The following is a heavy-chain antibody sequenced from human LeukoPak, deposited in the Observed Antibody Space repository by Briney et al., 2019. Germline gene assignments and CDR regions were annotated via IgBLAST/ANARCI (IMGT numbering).Heavy chain of an antibody. J-gene: IGHJ6*03. Sequence: SETLSLTCTVSGDSFSSVTDYWAWIRQPPGKGLEWIASGDYSGGTYYNPSLESRVAISADMSKNQFSLKLSSVTAADTAVYYCARESRFLEWLFLSNYMDVWGKGTTVTVSS. CDR3: ARESRFLEWLFLSNYMDV. CDR2: GDYSGGT. D-gene: IGHD3-3*01. V-gene: IGHV4-39*07. CDR1: GDSFSSVTDY.